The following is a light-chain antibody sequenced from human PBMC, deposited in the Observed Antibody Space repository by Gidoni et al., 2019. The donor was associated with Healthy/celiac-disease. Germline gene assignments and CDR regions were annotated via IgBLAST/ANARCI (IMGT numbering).Light chain of an antibody. CDR2: SNN. J-gene: IGLJ1*01. CDR3: AAWDDSLNGYV. V-gene: IGLV1-44*01. CDR1: SSNIGSNT. Sequence: QSVLTQPPSASGTPGQRVTIPCSGSSSNIGSNTVNWYQQPPGTAPKLLIFSNNQRPSGVPDRFSGSKSGTSASLAISGLQSEDEADDYCAAWDDSLNGYVFGTGTKVTVL.